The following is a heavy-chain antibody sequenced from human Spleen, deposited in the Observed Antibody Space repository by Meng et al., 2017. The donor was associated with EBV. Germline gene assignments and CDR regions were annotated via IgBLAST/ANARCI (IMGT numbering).Heavy chain of an antibody. CDR2: INPISGTT. J-gene: IGHJ4*02. CDR1: GYTFTRHY. V-gene: IGHV1-46*04. D-gene: IGHD5-12*01. Sequence: VQAGGYGAEGKKPGALLKVSCKASGYTFTRHYMHWVRQDPGQGLEWMGVINPISGTTTYAQKLQGRVTMTRDTSTSTVYMELSSLRSEDTAVYYCARGHSGYDYLNYWGQGTLVTVSS. CDR3: ARGHSGYDYLNY.